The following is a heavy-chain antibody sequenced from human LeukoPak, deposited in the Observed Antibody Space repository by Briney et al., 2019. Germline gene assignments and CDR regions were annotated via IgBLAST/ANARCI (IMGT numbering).Heavy chain of an antibody. V-gene: IGHV4-59*01. CDR2: IYYSGST. Sequence: PSETLSLTCTVSGGSISSYYWSWIRQPPGKGLEWIGYIYYSGSTNYNPSLKSRVTISVDTSKNQFSLKLSSVTAADTAVYYCAKDNRPYDSSGYYYFDYWGQGTLVTVSS. D-gene: IGHD3-22*01. CDR1: GGSISSYY. J-gene: IGHJ4*02. CDR3: AKDNRPYDSSGYYYFDY.